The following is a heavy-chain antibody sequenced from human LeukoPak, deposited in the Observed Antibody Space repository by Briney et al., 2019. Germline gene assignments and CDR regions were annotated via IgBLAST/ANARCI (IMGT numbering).Heavy chain of an antibody. V-gene: IGHV4-31*11. CDR2: IYYSGST. Sequence: SETLTLTCAVSGCTISSCGYYWSWMRPRPGKDLEWIGYIYYSGSTYYNPSLKSRVTISVDTSKNQFSLKLSSVTAADTAVYYCARDIKYYYGSGSYNWFDPWCQGTLVTVSS. CDR3: ARDIKYYYGSGSYNWFDP. D-gene: IGHD3-10*01. J-gene: IGHJ5*02. CDR1: GCTISSCGYY.